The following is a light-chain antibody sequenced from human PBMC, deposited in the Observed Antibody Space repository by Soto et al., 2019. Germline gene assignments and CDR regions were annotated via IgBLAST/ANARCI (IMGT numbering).Light chain of an antibody. CDR1: SSNIGAGYD. J-gene: IGLJ1*01. V-gene: IGLV1-40*01. CDR3: QSYDSSLSGWV. CDR2: GNS. Sequence: QLVLTQPPSVSGAPGQRVTISCTGSSSNIGAGYDVHWYQQLPGTAPKLLIYGNSNRPSGVPDRLSGSKSGTSASLAITGLQDEDEADYYCQSYDSSLSGWVFGTGTKLTVL.